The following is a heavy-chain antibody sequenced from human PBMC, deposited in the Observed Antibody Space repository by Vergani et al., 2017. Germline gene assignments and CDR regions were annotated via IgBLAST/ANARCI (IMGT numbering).Heavy chain of an antibody. D-gene: IGHD3-22*01. Sequence: EVHLLESGGGLVQSGGSLRLSCAASGFTFSNSAVSWVRQAPGRGLAWVSSISGPGLSTYYADSVKGRFSISRDNSKNTLYLQMNSLRAEDTAVYYCAKDPPTMIVVVINDAFDIWGQGTMVTVSS. CDR1: GFTFSNSA. J-gene: IGHJ3*02. CDR3: AKDPPTMIVVVINDAFDI. CDR2: ISGPGLST. V-gene: IGHV3-23*01.